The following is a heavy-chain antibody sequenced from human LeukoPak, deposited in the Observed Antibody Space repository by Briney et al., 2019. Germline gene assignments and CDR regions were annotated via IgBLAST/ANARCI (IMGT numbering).Heavy chain of an antibody. V-gene: IGHV3-53*01. CDR3: AKSLIAATGDGY. D-gene: IGHD2-15*01. Sequence: GGSLRLSCAASGFTVSSNYMSWVRQAPGKGLEWVSVIYSHGSTYYAESVKGRFTISRDNSKNTLYLQMNSLRAEDTAVYYCAKSLIAATGDGYWGQGTLVTVSS. CDR2: IYSHGST. J-gene: IGHJ4*02. CDR1: GFTVSSNY.